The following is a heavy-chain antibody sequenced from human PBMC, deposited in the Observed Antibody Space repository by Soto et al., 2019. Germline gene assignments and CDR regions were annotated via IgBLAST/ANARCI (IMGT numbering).Heavy chain of an antibody. CDR3: AREARDFWSDRRAEFDP. D-gene: IGHD3-3*01. J-gene: IGHJ5*02. Sequence: SVKGRFTISRDNAKNSLYLQMNSLRSDDTAVYYCAREARDFWSDRRAEFDPWGQGTLVTVSS. V-gene: IGHV3-21*04.